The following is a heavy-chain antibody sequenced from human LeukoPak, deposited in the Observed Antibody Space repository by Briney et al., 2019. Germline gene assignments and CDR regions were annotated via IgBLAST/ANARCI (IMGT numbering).Heavy chain of an antibody. CDR1: GGSISSGSYY. V-gene: IGHV4-61*02. CDR2: IYTSGST. J-gene: IGHJ6*03. D-gene: IGHD3-3*01. CDR3: ARDPTDFWSGLANYYYMVV. Sequence: SQTLSLTCTVSGGSISSGSYYWSWIRQPAGKGLEWIGRIYTSGSTNYNPSLKSRVTISVDTSKNQFSLKLSSVTAADTAVYYCARDPTDFWSGLANYYYMVVWGKGTTVTVSS.